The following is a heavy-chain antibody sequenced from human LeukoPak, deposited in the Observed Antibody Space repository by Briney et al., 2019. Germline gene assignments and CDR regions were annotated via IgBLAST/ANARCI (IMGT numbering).Heavy chain of an antibody. J-gene: IGHJ4*02. D-gene: IGHD6-19*01. CDR1: GDSFTSVTDY. CDR3: AGERGEEYSSGWYKTNYFYN. V-gene: IGHV4-39*07. Sequence: PSETLSLTCTVSGDSFTSVTDYWAWIRQPPGKGLEWIASGDYSGGTYYNPSLESRVAISADMSKNQISLKLTSVTGADTAAYYCAGERGEEYSSGWYKTNYFYNWGQGIRVTVSS. CDR2: GDYSGGT.